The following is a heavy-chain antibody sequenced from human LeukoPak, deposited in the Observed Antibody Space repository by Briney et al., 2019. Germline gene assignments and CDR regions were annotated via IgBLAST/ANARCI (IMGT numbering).Heavy chain of an antibody. CDR1: GGSISSYY. V-gene: IGHV4-4*07. D-gene: IGHD2-2*01. J-gene: IGHJ4*02. CDR3: AREQLDCSSTSCYYFDY. CDR2: IYTSGST. Sequence: PSETLSLTCTVSGGSISSYYWSWIRQPAGKGLEWIGRIYTSGSTNYNPSLKSRVTMSVDTSKNQFSLKLSSVTAADTAVYYCAREQLDCSSTSCYYFDYWGQGALVTVSS.